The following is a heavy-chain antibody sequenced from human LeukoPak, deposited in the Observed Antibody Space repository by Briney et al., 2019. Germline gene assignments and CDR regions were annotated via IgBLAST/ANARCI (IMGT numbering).Heavy chain of an antibody. CDR3: ARATGTRAYYYGSGSTLDV. CDR2: ISAYNGNT. Sequence: GASVKVSCKASGYTFTSCGISWVRQAPGQGLEWMGWISAYNGNTNYAQKLQGRVTMTTDTSTSTAYMELRSLRSDDTAVYYCARATGTRAYYYGSGSTLDVWGKGTTVTVSS. D-gene: IGHD3-10*01. J-gene: IGHJ6*04. CDR1: GYTFTSCG. V-gene: IGHV1-18*01.